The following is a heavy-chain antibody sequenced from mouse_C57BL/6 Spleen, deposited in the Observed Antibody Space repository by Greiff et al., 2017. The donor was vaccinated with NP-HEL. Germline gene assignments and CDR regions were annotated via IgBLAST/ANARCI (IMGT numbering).Heavy chain of an antibody. CDR1: GYTFTSYW. Sequence: QQSCKASGYTFTSYWMHWVKQRPIQGLEWIGNIDPSDSETHYNQKFKDKATLTVDKSSSTAYMQLSSLTSEDSAVYYCARYYSNSHWYFDVWGTGTTVTVSS. CDR2: IDPSDSET. D-gene: IGHD2-5*01. J-gene: IGHJ1*03. V-gene: IGHV1-52*01. CDR3: ARYYSNSHWYFDV.